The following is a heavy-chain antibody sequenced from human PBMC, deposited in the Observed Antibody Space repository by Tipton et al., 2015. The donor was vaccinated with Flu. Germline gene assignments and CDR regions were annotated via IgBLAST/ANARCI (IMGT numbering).Heavy chain of an antibody. J-gene: IGHJ3*02. V-gene: IGHV4-38-2*02. CDR1: GYSISSGYY. CDR2: IYHSGST. D-gene: IGHD2-21*02. CDR3: ARDLCGGDCYFDAFDI. Sequence: LRLSCTVSGYSISSGYYWGWIRQPPGKGLEWIGSIYHSGSTYYNPSLKSRVTISVDTSKNQFSLKLGSVTAADTAVYYCARDLCGGDCYFDAFDIWGQGTMVTVSS.